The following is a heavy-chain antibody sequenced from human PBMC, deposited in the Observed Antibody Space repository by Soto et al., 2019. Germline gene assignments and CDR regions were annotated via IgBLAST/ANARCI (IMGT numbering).Heavy chain of an antibody. D-gene: IGHD3-10*01. CDR2: INHSGST. Sequence: SETLSLTCAVYGGSFSGYYWSWIRQPPGKGLEWIGEINHSGSTNYNPSLKSRVTISVDTSKNQFSLKLSSVTAADTAVYYCARHYYGSGFYYYNMDVWGKGTTVTVSS. CDR1: GGSFSGYY. CDR3: ARHYYGSGFYYYNMDV. V-gene: IGHV4-34*01. J-gene: IGHJ6*03.